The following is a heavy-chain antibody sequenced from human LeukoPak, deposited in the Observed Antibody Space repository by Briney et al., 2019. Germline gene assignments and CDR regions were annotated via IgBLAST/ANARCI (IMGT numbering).Heavy chain of an antibody. J-gene: IGHJ5*02. CDR3: ARDSSGWYNWFDP. CDR1: GGSFSGY. Sequence: SETLSLTCAVYGGSFSGYWSWIRQPPGKGLEWIGKINHSGSTNYNPSLKSRVSISIDTSKNQFSLKLSSVTAADTAVYYCARDSSGWYNWFDPWGQGTLVIVSS. CDR2: INHSGST. D-gene: IGHD6-19*01. V-gene: IGHV4-34*01.